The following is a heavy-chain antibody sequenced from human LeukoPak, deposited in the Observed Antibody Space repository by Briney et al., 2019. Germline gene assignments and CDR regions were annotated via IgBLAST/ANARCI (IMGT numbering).Heavy chain of an antibody. V-gene: IGHV4-31*03. CDR2: IYNSGST. D-gene: IGHD3-16*01. J-gene: IGHJ3*02. CDR1: GGSISNGGYY. CDR3: SRGKARLGVLLVGTLDI. Sequence: SETLSLTCTVSGGSISNGGYYWSWIRQHPGKGLECLGHIYNSGSTYYNPSLKSRINISIDTSESQFSLKLSSVTAADTAIYYLSRGKARLGVLLVGTLDIWGQGAMVTVSS.